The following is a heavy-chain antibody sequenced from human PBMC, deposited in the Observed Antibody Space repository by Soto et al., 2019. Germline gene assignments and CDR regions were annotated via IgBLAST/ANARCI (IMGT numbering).Heavy chain of an antibody. D-gene: IGHD5-18*01. CDR3: ARGTSAMVFFDY. CDR2: INAGNGNT. CDR1: GYTFTSYA. V-gene: IGHV1-3*01. Sequence: QVPLVQSGAEVKKPGASVKVSCKASGYTFTSYAMHWVRQAPGQRLEWMGWINAGNGNTKYSQKFQGRVTITRETSASTAYMELSSLRSEDTAVYYCARGTSAMVFFDYWGQGTLVTVSS. J-gene: IGHJ4*02.